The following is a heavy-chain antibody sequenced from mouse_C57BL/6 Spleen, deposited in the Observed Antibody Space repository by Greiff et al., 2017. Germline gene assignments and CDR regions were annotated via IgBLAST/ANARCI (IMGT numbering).Heavy chain of an antibody. CDR3: ARAGIYCGSDDYLDY. Sequence: VMLVQSGPELVKPGASVKISCKASGYAFSSSWMNWVKQRPGKGLEWIGRIYPGDGDTNYNEKFKGKATLTVDKSSSTAYMQLSSLTSEDSAVYYCARAGIYCGSDDYLDYWGQGTTLTVSS. D-gene: IGHD1-1*02. CDR1: GYAFSSSW. J-gene: IGHJ2*01. V-gene: IGHV1-82*01. CDR2: IYPGDGDT.